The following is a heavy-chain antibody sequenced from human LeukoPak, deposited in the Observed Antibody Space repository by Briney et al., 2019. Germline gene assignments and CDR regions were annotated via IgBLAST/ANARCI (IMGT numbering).Heavy chain of an antibody. J-gene: IGHJ4*02. CDR3: ARDSVDGPFVISLDL. V-gene: IGHV3-7*01. CDR2: ISRDGNAE. D-gene: IGHD3-10*01. CDR1: GFSFSSYP. Sequence: PGGSLRLSCVGTGFSFSSYPMNWGRQAPGKGLEWVSHISRDGNAESTVDAPRGRFATSRDNAKNTVFLLINSLRVEDTAVYYCARDSVDGPFVISLDLWGQGALVTVSS.